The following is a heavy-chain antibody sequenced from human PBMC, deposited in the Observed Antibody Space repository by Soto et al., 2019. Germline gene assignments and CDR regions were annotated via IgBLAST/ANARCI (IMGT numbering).Heavy chain of an antibody. CDR1: GYTFTGYY. V-gene: IGHV1-2*04. J-gene: IGHJ5*02. D-gene: IGHD2-21*01. Sequence: ASVKVSCKASGYTFTGYYMHWVRQAPGQGLEWMGWVNPNSGGTNYAQKFQGWVTMTRDTSISTAYMELSRLRSDDTAVYWCARGPLSDWDWFDPWGQGTLVTVSS. CDR3: ARGPLSDWDWFDP. CDR2: VNPNSGGT.